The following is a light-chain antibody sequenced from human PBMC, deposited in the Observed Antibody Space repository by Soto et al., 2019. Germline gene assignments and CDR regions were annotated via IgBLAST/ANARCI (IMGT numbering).Light chain of an antibody. CDR3: LQDYNYPLT. J-gene: IGKJ4*01. CDR2: AAS. V-gene: IGKV1-6*01. Sequence: AIPMTQSPSSLSASVGDRVTITCRASQGIRSELGWYQQKPGKAPKILIYAASSLQSGVPSRFSGSGSGTYFTLTISSLQPEDFASYYCLQDYNYPLTFGGGTKVEIK. CDR1: QGIRSE.